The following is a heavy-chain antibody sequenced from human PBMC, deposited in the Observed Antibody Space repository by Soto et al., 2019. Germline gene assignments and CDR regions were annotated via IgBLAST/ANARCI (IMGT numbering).Heavy chain of an antibody. Sequence: QVQLVQSGAEVQKPGSSVKVSCKASGDVFRSYGINWVRQAPGQGLEWMGGIIPISGTTNYAQKFQGRVAITADESTDTVYMELSRLRSEDTAVYFCARVRCFNGLWHTADYGMDVWGQGTTVTVSS. CDR2: IIPISGTT. CDR1: GDVFRSYG. CDR3: ARVRCFNGLWHTADYGMDV. V-gene: IGHV1-69*01. D-gene: IGHD2-8*01. J-gene: IGHJ6*02.